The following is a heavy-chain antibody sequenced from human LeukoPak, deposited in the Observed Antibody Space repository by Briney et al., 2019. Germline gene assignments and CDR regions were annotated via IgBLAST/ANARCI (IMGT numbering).Heavy chain of an antibody. V-gene: IGHV1-18*01. CDR1: GYTFTSYG. D-gene: IGHD6-19*01. J-gene: IGHJ4*02. CDR3: ARVWQWLGTMYYFDF. CDR2: ISAYNGYT. Sequence: SVKVSCKASGYTFTSYGISWVRQAPGQGLEWMGWISAYNGYTNYAQNLQGRVTMTTDTSTSTAYMELRSLRSDDTAVYYCARVWQWLGTMYYFDFWGQGTLVTVSS.